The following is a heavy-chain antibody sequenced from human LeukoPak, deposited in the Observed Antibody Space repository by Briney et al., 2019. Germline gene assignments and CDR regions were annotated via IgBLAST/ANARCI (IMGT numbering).Heavy chain of an antibody. J-gene: IGHJ6*03. CDR2: IKHDGSDK. CDR1: GISISSYA. CDR3: ARARGTKWYYFYYMDV. V-gene: IGHV3-7*01. Sequence: PGESLRLSCAASGISISSYAMSWVRQAPGKGLEWVANIKHDGSDKHYVDSVKGRFTISRDNARNSLSLQMNSLRAEDTAVYYCARARGTKWYYFYYMDVWGKGTTVTVSS. D-gene: IGHD2-8*01.